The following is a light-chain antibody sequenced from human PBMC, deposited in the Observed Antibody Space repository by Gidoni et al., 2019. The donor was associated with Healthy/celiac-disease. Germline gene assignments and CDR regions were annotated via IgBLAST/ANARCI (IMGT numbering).Light chain of an antibody. V-gene: IGKV1-9*01. CDR3: QQLNSYPHT. J-gene: IGKJ2*01. CDR1: QGISSY. CDR2: AAS. Sequence: DIQLTQSPSFLSASVGDRVTITCWASQGISSYLAWYQQNPGKAPKLLIYAASTLQSGVPSRFSGSGSGTEFTLTISRLQPEDFATYYCQQLNSYPHTFGQGTKLEIK.